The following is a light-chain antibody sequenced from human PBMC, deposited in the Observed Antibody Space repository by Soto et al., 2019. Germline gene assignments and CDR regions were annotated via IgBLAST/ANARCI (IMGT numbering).Light chain of an antibody. CDR1: QSLLHTNGKAY. Sequence: EIVMTQTPLSLSVTPGQPASISCKSSQSLLHTNGKAYLYWYLQKAGQPPQLLIYEVSSRFSGVPDKFTGSGSGTDFTLRISRVEAEDVGVYYCMQSIQLPGTFGQGTKLEIK. V-gene: IGKV2D-29*01. J-gene: IGKJ2*01. CDR2: EVS. CDR3: MQSIQLPGT.